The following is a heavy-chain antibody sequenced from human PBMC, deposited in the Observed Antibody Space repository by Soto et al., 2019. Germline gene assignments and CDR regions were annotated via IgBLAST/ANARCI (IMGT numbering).Heavy chain of an antibody. CDR1: GGTFSSYA. V-gene: IGHV1-69*01. D-gene: IGHD3-10*01. CDR2: IIPIFGTA. Sequence: QVQLVQSGAEVKKPGSSVKVSCKASGGTFSSYAISWVRQAPGQGLEWMGGIIPIFGTANYAQKCQGRVTITADESKSTAYMELSSLRSEDTAVYYCATLGSITMVRGVTSDAFDIWGQGTMVTVSS. J-gene: IGHJ3*02. CDR3: ATLGSITMVRGVTSDAFDI.